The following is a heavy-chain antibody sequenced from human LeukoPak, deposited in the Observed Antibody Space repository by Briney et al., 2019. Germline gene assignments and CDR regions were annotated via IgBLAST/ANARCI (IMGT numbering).Heavy chain of an antibody. CDR1: GGSISSGDYY. J-gene: IGHJ4*02. CDR3: ARSAYDGSRYYSDS. Sequence: SETLSLTCTVSGGSISSGDYYWSWIRQPPGKGLEWIGYIYYSGSTYYNPSLKSRVTISVDTSKNQFSLKLSSVTAADTAVYYCARSAYDGSRYYSDSWGQGTLVTVSS. D-gene: IGHD3-22*01. CDR2: IYYSGST. V-gene: IGHV4-30-4*01.